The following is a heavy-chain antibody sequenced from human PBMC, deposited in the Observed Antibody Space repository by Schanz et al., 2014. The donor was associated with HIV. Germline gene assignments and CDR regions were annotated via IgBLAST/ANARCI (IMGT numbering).Heavy chain of an antibody. J-gene: IGHJ3*02. V-gene: IGHV3-7*01. CDR2: IKQDGTEM. CDR1: GVTFSNYW. D-gene: IGHD3-10*01. CDR3: ASSFNRGSRAFDAFDI. Sequence: EVQLVESGGGLVQPGGSLRLSCVASGVTFSNYWMTWVRHVSGKGLEWVANIKQDGTEMYYVDSVKGRFTISRDNAKNTLYLQMCSLRVEDTAVYYGASSFNRGSRAFDAFDIWGQGTMVAVSA.